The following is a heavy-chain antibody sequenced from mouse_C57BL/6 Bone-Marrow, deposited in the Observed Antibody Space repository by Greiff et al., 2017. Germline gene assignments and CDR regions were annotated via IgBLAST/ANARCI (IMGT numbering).Heavy chain of an antibody. CDR1: GFTFSSYA. J-gene: IGHJ2*01. Sequence: EVHLVESGGGLVKPGGSLKLSCAASGFTFSSYAMSWVRPTPEKRLEWVATISDGGSYTYYPDNVKGRFTISRDNAKNNLYLQMSHLKSEDTAMYYCARGRQLLYFDYWGQGTTLTVSS. D-gene: IGHD4-1*02. CDR3: ARGRQLLYFDY. V-gene: IGHV5-4*01. CDR2: ISDGGSYT.